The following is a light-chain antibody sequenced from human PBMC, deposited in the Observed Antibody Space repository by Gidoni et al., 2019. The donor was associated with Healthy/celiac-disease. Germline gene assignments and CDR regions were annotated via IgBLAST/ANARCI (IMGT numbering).Light chain of an antibody. Sequence: SYELTQPPSVSVSPGQTASITCSGATLGDKYACWYQQKPGQSPVLVIYQDSKRPSGIPERFSGSTSGNTATLTISGTQAMDEADYYCQAWDSSTVVFGGGTKLTVL. V-gene: IGLV3-1*01. CDR3: QAWDSSTVV. CDR2: QDS. J-gene: IGLJ2*01. CDR1: TLGDKY.